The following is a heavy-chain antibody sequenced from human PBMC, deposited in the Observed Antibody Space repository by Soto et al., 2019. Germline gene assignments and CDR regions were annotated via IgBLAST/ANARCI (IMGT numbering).Heavy chain of an antibody. J-gene: IGHJ6*02. D-gene: IGHD3-9*01. CDR2: VSPYDGYT. CDR1: GYTFSSYG. CDR3: ARGGYYDNSCARDYFYYGMNV. V-gene: IGHV1-18*01. Sequence: QVQLVQSGAEVKKPGASVKVSCKASGYTFSSYGINWVRQAPGQGLEWLGWVSPYDGYTNYAQILQGRVSMTTDTSTKAAYMEVRSIRSDYTAVYYWARGGYYDNSCARDYFYYGMNVWGQGTPVTVSS.